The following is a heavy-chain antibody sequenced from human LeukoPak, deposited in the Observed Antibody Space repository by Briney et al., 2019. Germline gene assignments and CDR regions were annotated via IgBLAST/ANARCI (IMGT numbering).Heavy chain of an antibody. V-gene: IGHV3-23*01. CDR3: AKDHSAYDILTGYPLT. CDR1: GFTFSSFA. CDR2: IYISGDST. Sequence: PGGSLRLSCAASGFTFSSFAMTWVRQAPGEGLEWVSTIYISGDSTYYGDSVKGRFTISRDNSKNTLYLQMNSLRGEDTAVYYCAKDHSAYDILTGYPLTWGQGTLVTVSS. J-gene: IGHJ5*02. D-gene: IGHD3-9*01.